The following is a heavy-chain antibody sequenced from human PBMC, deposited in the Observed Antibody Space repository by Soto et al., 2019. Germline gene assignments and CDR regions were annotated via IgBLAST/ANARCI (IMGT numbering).Heavy chain of an antibody. CDR3: VGDVKRGYEVDY. J-gene: IGHJ4*02. V-gene: IGHV3-48*01. CDR1: GFTFSSYA. Sequence: EVQLVESGGGLVQPGGSLRLSCEASGFTFSSYAMDWVRQAPGKGLEWLSYSNGGSSYIFYADSVRGRFTISRDNVKYSLYLQVSRLTAEDRDVYYCVGDVKRGYEVDYCGQGTLLIVSS. D-gene: IGHD6-13*01. CDR2: SNGGSSYI.